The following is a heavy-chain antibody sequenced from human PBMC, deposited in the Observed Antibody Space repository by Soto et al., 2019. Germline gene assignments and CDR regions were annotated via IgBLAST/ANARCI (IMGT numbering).Heavy chain of an antibody. V-gene: IGHV3-33*01. J-gene: IGHJ4*02. CDR2: IWYDGNNK. CDR3: ARDLHYFRWDY. D-gene: IGHD1-26*01. Sequence: QVQLVESGGGVVQPGRSLRLSCAASGFTFSSYGMHWVRQAPGKGLEWVAVIWYDGNNKYYADSVKGRFTISRDNSKNTLFLQMNSLRDEDTAVYYCARDLHYFRWDYWGQGTLVTVS. CDR1: GFTFSSYG.